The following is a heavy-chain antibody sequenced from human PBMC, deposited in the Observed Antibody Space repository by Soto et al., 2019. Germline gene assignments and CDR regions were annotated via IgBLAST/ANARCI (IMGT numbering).Heavy chain of an antibody. CDR2: IYYSGST. D-gene: IGHD3-10*01. CDR1: GGSIISYY. J-gene: IGHJ6*03. CDR3: ARDVLLWFGEHYMDV. Sequence: PSQTQSLTCTVSGGSIISYYWSWIRQTPGKGLEWIGYIYYSGSTNYNPSLKSRVTISVDTSKNQFSLKLSSVTAADTAVYYCARDVLLWFGEHYMDVWGKGTTVTVSS. V-gene: IGHV4-59*01.